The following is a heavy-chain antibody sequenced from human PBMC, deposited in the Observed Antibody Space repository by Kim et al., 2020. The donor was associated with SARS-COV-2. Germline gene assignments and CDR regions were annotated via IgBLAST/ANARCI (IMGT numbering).Heavy chain of an antibody. J-gene: IGHJ4*02. V-gene: IGHV4-59*01. D-gene: IGHD6-19*01. Sequence: NYNPSLKSRVTISVDTSKNQFSLKLSSVTAADTAVYYCARVDYSSGSFDYWGQGTLVTVSS. CDR3: ARVDYSSGSFDY.